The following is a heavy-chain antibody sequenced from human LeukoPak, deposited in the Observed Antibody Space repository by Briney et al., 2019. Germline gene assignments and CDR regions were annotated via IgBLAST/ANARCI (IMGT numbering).Heavy chain of an antibody. D-gene: IGHD2/OR15-2a*01. V-gene: IGHV4-59*08. Sequence: SETLSLTCTVSGGSISSYYWSWIRQPPGKGLEWIGYIYYSGSTNYNPSLKSRVTISVDTSKNQFSLKLSSVTAADTAVYYCARTLGYAFDIWGQGTMVIVSS. CDR3: ARTLGYAFDI. J-gene: IGHJ3*02. CDR1: GGSISSYY. CDR2: IYYSGST.